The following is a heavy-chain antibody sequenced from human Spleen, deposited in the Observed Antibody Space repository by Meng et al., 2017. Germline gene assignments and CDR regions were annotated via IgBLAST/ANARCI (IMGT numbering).Heavy chain of an antibody. J-gene: IGHJ5*02. Sequence: GESLKISCAASKFTFSTYWMNWVHQTPGKGPEWVAGLSSSGTSTYYADSVKGRFTVSRDTSKNTLYLQMNSLTVDDTAVYYCARRPVPWGQGTLVTVSS. CDR3: ARRPVP. CDR2: LSSSGTST. V-gene: IGHV3-23*01. CDR1: KFTFSTYW.